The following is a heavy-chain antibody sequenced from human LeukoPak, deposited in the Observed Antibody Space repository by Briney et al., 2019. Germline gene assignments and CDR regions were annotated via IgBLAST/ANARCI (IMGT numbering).Heavy chain of an antibody. CDR1: GFTFSTYD. Sequence: GRSLRLSCAASGFTFSTYDMHWVRQAPGKGLEWVAVISYDGSNKYYADSVKGRFTISRDNSKNTLYLQLNSLRAEDTAVYYCAKSPGRCCSGGSCYSYWGQGTLVTVSS. V-gene: IGHV3-30*18. CDR2: ISYDGSNK. J-gene: IGHJ4*02. CDR3: AKSPGRCCSGGSCYSY. D-gene: IGHD2-15*01.